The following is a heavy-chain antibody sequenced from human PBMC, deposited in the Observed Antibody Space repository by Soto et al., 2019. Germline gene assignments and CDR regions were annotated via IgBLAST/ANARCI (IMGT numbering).Heavy chain of an antibody. CDR2: ISGSSGST. CDR1: GFTFSSYD. CDR3: EKVPDYYGHTFDY. Sequence: GGSLRLSCAASGFTFSSYDMSWVRQAPGKGLEWVSAISGSSGSTYYADSVKGRFTISRDNPKNTLYLQMNSLRAEDTAVYYCEKVPDYYGHTFDYWGQGTLVTV. V-gene: IGHV3-23*01. J-gene: IGHJ4*02. D-gene: IGHD3-10*01.